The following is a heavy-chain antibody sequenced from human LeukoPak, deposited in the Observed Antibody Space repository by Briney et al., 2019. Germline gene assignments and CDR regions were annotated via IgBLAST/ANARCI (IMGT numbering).Heavy chain of an antibody. D-gene: IGHD3-16*02. CDR2: IYSGGGT. V-gene: IGHV3-53*04. J-gene: IGHJ3*02. CDR3: AGGPPDDYDYVWGSYRYAFDI. CDR1: GFTFSSYA. Sequence: PGGSLRLSCAASGFTFSSYAMSWVRQAPGKGLEWVSVIYSGGGTYYADSVKGRSTISRHNSKNTLYLQMNSLRAEDTAVYYCAGGPPDDYDYVWGSYRYAFDIWGQGTMVTVSS.